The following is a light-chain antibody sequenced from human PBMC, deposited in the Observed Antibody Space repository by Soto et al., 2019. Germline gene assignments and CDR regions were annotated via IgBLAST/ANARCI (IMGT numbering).Light chain of an antibody. J-gene: IGLJ3*02. V-gene: IGLV2-14*01. CDR2: DVT. Sequence: QLVLTQPASVSGSPGQSITISCTGASSDVGGYNYVSWYQQHSGKAPKLIIYDVTNRPSGVSNRFSGSKSGNTASLTISGLQAEDEADYYCNSYTISSTWVFGGGTKLTVL. CDR3: NSYTISSTWV. CDR1: SSDVGGYNY.